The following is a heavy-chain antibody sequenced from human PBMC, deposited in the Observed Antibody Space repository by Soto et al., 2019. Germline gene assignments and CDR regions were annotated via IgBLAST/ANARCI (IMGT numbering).Heavy chain of an antibody. D-gene: IGHD2-21*01. CDR3: ARGNDWKSSTFDI. Sequence: QVQLQESGPGLVKPLETVSLTCTVSGGSLIDDYWNWIRQPPGKGLEWIGYVYSSGSTNYNPSLTSRVTISVDRSKNQFSLKLSSVTAADKAVYYCARGNDWKSSTFDIWGHGTMVSVSS. CDR1: GGSLIDDY. J-gene: IGHJ3*02. CDR2: VYSSGST. V-gene: IGHV4-59*01.